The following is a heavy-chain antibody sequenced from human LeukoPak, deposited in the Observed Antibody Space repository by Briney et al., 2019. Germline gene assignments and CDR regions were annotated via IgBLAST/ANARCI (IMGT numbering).Heavy chain of an antibody. V-gene: IGHV4-39*02. CDR1: GGFMRSSNYY. Sequence: SETLSLTCTVSGGFMRSSNYYWGWIRQPPGKGLEWVGSIFYSGTTYYNPSLKSRVTLSVDTSKNHFSLKLSSVTAASTATYYTVIETFGVTPPDYSYYGMDVWGQGTTVTVSS. J-gene: IGHJ6*02. CDR3: VIETFGVTPPDYSYYGMDV. CDR2: IFYSGTT. D-gene: IGHD3-3*01.